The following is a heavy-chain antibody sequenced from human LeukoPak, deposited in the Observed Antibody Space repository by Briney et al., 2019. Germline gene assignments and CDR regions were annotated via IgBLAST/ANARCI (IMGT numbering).Heavy chain of an antibody. CDR3: ARVGTYYYDSSGYYYDY. CDR1: GGSFSGYY. D-gene: IGHD3-22*01. Sequence: PSETLSLTCAVYGGSFSGYYWSWIRQPPGKGLEWIGEINHSGSTNCNPSLKSRVTISVDTSKNQFSLKLSSVTAADTAVYYCARVGTYYYDSSGYYYDYWGQGTLVTVSS. J-gene: IGHJ4*02. V-gene: IGHV4-34*01. CDR2: INHSGST.